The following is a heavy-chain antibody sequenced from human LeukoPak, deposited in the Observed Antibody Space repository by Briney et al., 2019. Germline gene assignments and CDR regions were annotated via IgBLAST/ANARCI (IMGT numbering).Heavy chain of an antibody. V-gene: IGHV1-69*06. D-gene: IGHD5-12*01. J-gene: IGHJ6*04. CDR1: GGTFSSYA. CDR2: IIPIFGTA. Sequence: SVMVSCKASGGTFSSYAISWVRQAPGQGLEWMGGIIPIFGTANYAQKLQGRVTITADKSTSTAYMEPSSLRSEDTAVYYCAGEGSGYDYYYYGTDVWGKGTTVTVSS. CDR3: AGEGSGYDYYYYGTDV.